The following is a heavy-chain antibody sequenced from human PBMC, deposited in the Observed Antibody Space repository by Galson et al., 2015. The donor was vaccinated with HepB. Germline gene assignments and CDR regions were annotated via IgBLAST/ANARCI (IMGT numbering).Heavy chain of an antibody. D-gene: IGHD3-22*01. CDR3: VINYFDTSGHFDF. J-gene: IGHJ4*02. Sequence: SVKVSCKASGGTFSNYIISWVRQAPGQGLEWMGKIIPLFGVSNSAQDFQDRVTITADKSTNITDMEMHSLTSGDTAVYFCVINYFDTSGHFDFWGQGTLVTVSS. CDR1: GGTFSNYI. CDR2: IIPLFGVS. V-gene: IGHV1-69*02.